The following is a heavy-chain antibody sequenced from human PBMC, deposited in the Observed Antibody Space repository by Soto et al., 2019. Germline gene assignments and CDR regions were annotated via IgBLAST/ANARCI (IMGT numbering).Heavy chain of an antibody. D-gene: IGHD4-4*01. CDR2: IKPDESEK. J-gene: IGHJ5*02. CDR3: VRGGSNYAS. CDR1: GFTFSDSW. Sequence: GGSLRLSCTASGFTFSDSWMTWVRQAPGKGLEWVARIKPDESEKKYADSVKGRFSISRDNAMNSMYLQMDSLRGEDTAVYYCVRGGSNYASWGQGTLVTVSS. V-gene: IGHV3-7*01.